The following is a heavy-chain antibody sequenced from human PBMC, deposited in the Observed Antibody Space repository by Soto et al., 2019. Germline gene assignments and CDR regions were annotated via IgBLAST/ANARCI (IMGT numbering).Heavy chain of an antibody. CDR2: IKQDGSEK. D-gene: IGHD3-3*01. Sequence: EVQLVESGGGLVQPGGSLRLSCAASGFTFSSYWMSWVRQAPGKGLEWVANIKQDGSEKYYVDSVKGRFTISRDNAKNSLYLKRNSLRAEDTAVYYCARVRGTIYDFGSGYSKGGNFDYWGQGTLVTVSS. V-gene: IGHV3-7*01. J-gene: IGHJ4*02. CDR3: ARVRGTIYDFGSGYSKGGNFDY. CDR1: GFTFSSYW.